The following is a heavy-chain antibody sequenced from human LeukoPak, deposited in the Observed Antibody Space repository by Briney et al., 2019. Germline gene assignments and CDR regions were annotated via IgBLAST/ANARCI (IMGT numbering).Heavy chain of an antibody. D-gene: IGHD3-22*01. CDR2: INPNSGGT. J-gene: IGHJ4*02. V-gene: IGHV1-2*02. CDR1: GYTFAAYY. CDR3: ARDRRGSSGYYPGD. Sequence: ASVKVSCKASGYTFAAYYMYWVRQAPGQGLEWMGWINPNSGGTNYAQKFQGRVTMTRDTSISTAYMELSRLRSDDTAVYYCARDRRGSSGYYPGDWGQGTLVTVSS.